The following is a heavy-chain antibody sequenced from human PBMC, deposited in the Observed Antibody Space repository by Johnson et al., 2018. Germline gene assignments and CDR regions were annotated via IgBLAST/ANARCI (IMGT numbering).Heavy chain of an antibody. V-gene: IGHV3-33*03. CDR1: GFTFSSYG. Sequence: QVQLVQSGGGVVQPGRSXRLSCAASGFTFSSYGMHWVRQAPGKGLEWVAVIWYDGSNKYYVDSVKGRFTISKDNARKSLYLQMNSLRAADMAVYYCAKLGDGFDIWGQGTMVTVSS. J-gene: IGHJ3*02. CDR3: AKLGDGFDI. CDR2: IWYDGSNK.